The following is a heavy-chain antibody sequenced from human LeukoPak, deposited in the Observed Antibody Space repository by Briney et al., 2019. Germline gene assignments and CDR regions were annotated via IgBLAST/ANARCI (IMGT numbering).Heavy chain of an antibody. V-gene: IGHV3-7*01. D-gene: IGHD3-9*01. CDR2: IKRDGSEM. J-gene: IGHJ4*02. CDR1: GFTFGNYW. Sequence: GGSLRLSCAASGFTFGNYWMSWVRQTPGKGLEWVANIKRDGSEMYYVDSVKGRFTISRDDAKNSLFLQMNSLRAEDTAVYYCASDLSGYAEYWGQGTLVSVSS. CDR3: ASDLSGYAEY.